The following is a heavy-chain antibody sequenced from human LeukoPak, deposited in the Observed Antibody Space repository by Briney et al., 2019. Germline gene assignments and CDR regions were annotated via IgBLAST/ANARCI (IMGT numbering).Heavy chain of an antibody. J-gene: IGHJ2*01. CDR1: GGSIRSYY. CDR2: IYYSGST. Sequence: SETLSLTCTVSGGSIRSYYWSWIRQPPGKGLEWIGYIYYSGSTNYNPSLKSRVTISVDTSKNQFSLKLSSVTAADTAVYYCARPAVVTPNWYFDLWGRGTLVTVSS. CDR3: ARPAVVTPNWYFDL. D-gene: IGHD4-23*01. V-gene: IGHV4-59*08.